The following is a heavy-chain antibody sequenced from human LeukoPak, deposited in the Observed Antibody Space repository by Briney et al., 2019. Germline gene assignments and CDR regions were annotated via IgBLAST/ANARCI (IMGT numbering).Heavy chain of an antibody. D-gene: IGHD1-26*01. Sequence: GESLKISCKGSGYSFTSYWIGWVRQMPGKVLEWMGIIYPGDSHTRYSPSFQGQVTISADKSISTAYLQWSSLKASDTAMYCCARETVVRAPDYWGQGTLVTVSS. CDR3: ARETVVRAPDY. V-gene: IGHV5-51*01. CDR1: GYSFTSYW. CDR2: IYPGDSHT. J-gene: IGHJ4*02.